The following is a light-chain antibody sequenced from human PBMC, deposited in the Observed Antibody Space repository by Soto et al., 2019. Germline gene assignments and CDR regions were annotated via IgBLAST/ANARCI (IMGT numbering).Light chain of an antibody. J-gene: IGKJ5*01. V-gene: IGKV3-20*01. CDR1: QSVSSSY. CDR3: QQYGSSPPIT. CDR2: GAS. Sequence: EIVLTQSPATLSLSPGERAALSVRSSQSVSSSYLAWYQQKPGQAPRLLIYGASSRATGIPDRFSGSGSGTDFTLTISRLEPEDFAVYYCQQYGSSPPITFGQGTRLEI.